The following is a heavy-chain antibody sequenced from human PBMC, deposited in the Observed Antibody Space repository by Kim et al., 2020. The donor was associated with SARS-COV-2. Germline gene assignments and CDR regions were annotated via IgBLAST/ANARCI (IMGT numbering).Heavy chain of an antibody. CDR1: GFTFSYYS. D-gene: IGHD6-19*01. J-gene: IGHJ6*02. CDR3: AGEGQWLSLDYYGMDV. CDR2: ISSSSSPI. V-gene: IGHV3-48*02. Sequence: GGSLRLSCAAFGFTFSYYSMNWVRQAPGKGLEWVSYISSSSSPIYYADAVKGRFTVSRDNAKKSLYLQMNSLRDEDTDVYYCAGEGQWLSLDYYGMDVWGQGTPVTVSS.